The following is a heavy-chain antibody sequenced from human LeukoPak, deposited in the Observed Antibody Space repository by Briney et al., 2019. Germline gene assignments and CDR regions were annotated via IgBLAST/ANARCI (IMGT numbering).Heavy chain of an antibody. D-gene: IGHD3-9*01. CDR3: AKAFDWNDAFDI. J-gene: IGHJ3*02. Sequence: GGSLTLSCAASGFTDSSNYMSWVRQAPGKGLEWVSAISGSGGSTYYADSVKGRFTISRDNSKNTLYLQMNSLRAEDTAVYYCAKAFDWNDAFDIWGQGTMVTVSS. CDR1: GFTDSSNY. CDR2: ISGSGGST. V-gene: IGHV3-23*01.